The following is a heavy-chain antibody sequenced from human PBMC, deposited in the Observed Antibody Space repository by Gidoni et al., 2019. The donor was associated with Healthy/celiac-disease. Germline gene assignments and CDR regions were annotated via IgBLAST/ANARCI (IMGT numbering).Heavy chain of an antibody. V-gene: IGHV4-59*01. CDR3: ARDVTTAYNWFDP. CDR2: SYYSGST. J-gene: IGHJ5*02. Sequence: QVQLQESGPGLVKPSETLSLTCTVSGVSISSYYWSWIRQPPGKGLEWIGYSYYSGSTNYNPSLKSRVTISVDTSKNQFSLKLSSVTAADTAVYYCARDVTTAYNWFDPWGQGTLVTVSS. CDR1: GVSISSYY. D-gene: IGHD4-4*01.